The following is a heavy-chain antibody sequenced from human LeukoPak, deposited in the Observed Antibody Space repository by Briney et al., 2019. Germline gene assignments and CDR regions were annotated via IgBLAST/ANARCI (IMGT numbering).Heavy chain of an antibody. CDR2: INHSGST. Sequence: SETLSLTGAVYGGSFSGYYWSWIRQPPGKGLEWIGEINHSGSTNYNPSLKSRVTISVDTSKNQFSLKLSSVTAADTAVYYCARVRRYCSGGSCYYFDYWGQGTLVTVSS. D-gene: IGHD2-15*01. CDR1: GGSFSGYY. J-gene: IGHJ4*02. V-gene: IGHV4-34*01. CDR3: ARVRRYCSGGSCYYFDY.